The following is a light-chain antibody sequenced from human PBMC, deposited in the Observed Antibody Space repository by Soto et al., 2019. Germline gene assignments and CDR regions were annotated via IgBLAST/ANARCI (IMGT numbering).Light chain of an antibody. CDR3: CSFAGSPWV. CDR2: QVT. J-gene: IGLJ3*02. CDR1: GSDVGSYNL. Sequence: QSVLTQPASVSGSPGQSITISCSGTGSDVGSYNLVSWYKHHPGKAPKLIIYQVTKRPSGVSNRFSGSKSGNTASLTISGLQSADEAYYYCCSFAGSPWVFGGGTKLTVL. V-gene: IGLV2-23*02.